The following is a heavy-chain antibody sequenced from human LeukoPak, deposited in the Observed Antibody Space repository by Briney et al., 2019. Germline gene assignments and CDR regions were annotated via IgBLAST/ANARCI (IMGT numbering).Heavy chain of an antibody. CDR2: ISYDGSNK. CDR1: GFTFSSYA. Sequence: GGSLRLSCAASGFTFSSYAMHWVRQAPGKGLEWVAVISYDGSNKYYADSVKGRFTISRDNSKNTLYLQMNSLRAEDTAVYYCPSSAWDYWGQGILVTVSS. J-gene: IGHJ4*02. CDR3: PSSAWDY. V-gene: IGHV3-30-3*01.